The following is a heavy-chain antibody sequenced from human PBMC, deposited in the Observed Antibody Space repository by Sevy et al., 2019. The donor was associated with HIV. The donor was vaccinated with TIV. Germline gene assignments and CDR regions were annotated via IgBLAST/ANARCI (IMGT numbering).Heavy chain of an antibody. CDR2: ISSSSSYI. D-gene: IGHD2-15*01. CDR1: GFTFSSYS. CDR3: ARDYLGYCSGGSCYISVCLVNYYGMDV. V-gene: IGHV3-21*01. Sequence: GGSLRLSCAASGFTFSSYSMNWVRQAPGKGLEWVSSISSSSSYIYYADSVKGRFTISRDNAKNSLYLQMNSLRAEDTAVYYCARDYLGYCSGGSCYISVCLVNYYGMDVWGQGTTVTVSS. J-gene: IGHJ6*02.